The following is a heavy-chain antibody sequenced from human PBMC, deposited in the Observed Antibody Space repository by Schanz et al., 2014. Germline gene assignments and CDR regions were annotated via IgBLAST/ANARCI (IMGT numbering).Heavy chain of an antibody. CDR1: GFNFNNYD. J-gene: IGHJ4*02. D-gene: IGHD3-3*01. CDR2: MNPKTGNT. Sequence: QVQLVQSGAEVKKPGASVKVSCTASGFNFNNYDINWVRQATGQGLEWMGWMNPKTGNTDHAQKCQGRVSMTTDTSTSTVYMELRSLRSDDTAVYYCARSAGRDFWSGYYARFDYWGQGTLVTVSS. CDR3: ARSAGRDFWSGYYARFDY. V-gene: IGHV1-8*01.